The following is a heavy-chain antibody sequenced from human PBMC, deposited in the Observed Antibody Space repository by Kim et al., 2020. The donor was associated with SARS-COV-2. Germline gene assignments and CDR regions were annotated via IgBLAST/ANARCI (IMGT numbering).Heavy chain of an antibody. CDR3: ARVTIPGYSSSWYAY. J-gene: IGHJ4*02. V-gene: IGHV3-33*01. Sequence: GGSLRLSCAASGFTFSSYGMHWVRQAPGKGLEWVAVIWYDGSNKYYADSVKGRFTISRDNSKNTLYLQMNSLRAEDTAVYYCARVTIPGYSSSWYAYWGQGTLVTVSS. CDR1: GFTFSSYG. D-gene: IGHD6-13*01. CDR2: IWYDGSNK.